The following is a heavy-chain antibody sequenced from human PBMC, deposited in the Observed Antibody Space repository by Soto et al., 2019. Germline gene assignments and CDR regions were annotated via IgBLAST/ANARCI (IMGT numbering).Heavy chain of an antibody. CDR1: GYTFTSYA. CDR3: ARVSGISVAEV. Sequence: QVQLVQSGAEVKKPGASVKVSCKASGYTFTSYAMHWVRQAPGQRLEWMGWINAGNGNTKYSQKFQGRVTITRDTSARTAYRELSSLRSADTAVYYCARVSGISVAEVWGQGTLVTVSS. V-gene: IGHV1-3*01. J-gene: IGHJ4*02. D-gene: IGHD6-19*01. CDR2: INAGNGNT.